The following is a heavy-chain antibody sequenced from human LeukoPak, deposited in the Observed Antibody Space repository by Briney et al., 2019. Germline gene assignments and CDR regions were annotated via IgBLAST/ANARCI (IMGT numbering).Heavy chain of an antibody. CDR3: ARDISGVGNY. CDR2: FNPISGGT. D-gene: IGHD3-3*02. J-gene: IGHJ4*02. V-gene: IGHV1-2*02. CDR1: GYTFSDFY. Sequence: ASVKVSCKASGYTFSDFYLHWVRQAPGQGLEWMGRFNPISGGTDYAQKFQGRVTMTRDTSTSTAYMEMRGLGSDDTAVYYCARDISGVGNYWGQGTLVTVSS.